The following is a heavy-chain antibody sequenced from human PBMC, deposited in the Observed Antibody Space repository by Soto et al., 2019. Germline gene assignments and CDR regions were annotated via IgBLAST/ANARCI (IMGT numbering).Heavy chain of an antibody. CDR2: IYSGGST. V-gene: IGHV3-66*01. CDR3: ASSGYDSSGGDAFDI. D-gene: IGHD3-22*01. J-gene: IGHJ3*02. Sequence: PCGSLRLSCAASGFTVSSNYMSWVRQAPGKGLEWVSVIYSGGSTYYADSVKGRFTISRDNSKNTLYLQMNSLRAEDTAVYYCASSGYDSSGGDAFDIWGQGTMVTVSS. CDR1: GFTVSSNY.